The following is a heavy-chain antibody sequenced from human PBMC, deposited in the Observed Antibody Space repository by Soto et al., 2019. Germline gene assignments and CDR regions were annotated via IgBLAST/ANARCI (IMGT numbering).Heavy chain of an antibody. V-gene: IGHV4-61*08. CDR2: ICCSGST. D-gene: IGHD1-1*01. Sequence: QVQLQESGPGLVKPSETLSLTCTVSGDSVSRGASYWSWIRQPPGQGLEWIGYICCSGSTEYHPSLRSRVIISVDTSKDQLSRKLTTVTAADTGVYFCARGMDNNKVGWWGQGTLVTVSA. CDR1: GDSVSRGASY. J-gene: IGHJ4*02. CDR3: ARGMDNNKVGW.